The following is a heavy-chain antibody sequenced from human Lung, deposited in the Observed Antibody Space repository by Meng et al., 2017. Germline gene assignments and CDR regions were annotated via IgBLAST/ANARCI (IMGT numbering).Heavy chain of an antibody. D-gene: IGHD4-11*01. V-gene: IGHV4-34*01. Sequence: QVQLRQWGSGLLKPSGTLSLTCVVSGGSFSDYYGSWIRQPPGKGLEWIGEINHSGSTNYNPSLESRATISVDTSQNNLSLKLSSVTAADSAVYYCARGPTTMAHDFDYWGQGTLVTVSS. CDR3: ARGPTTMAHDFDY. J-gene: IGHJ4*02. CDR2: INHSGST. CDR1: GGSFSDYY.